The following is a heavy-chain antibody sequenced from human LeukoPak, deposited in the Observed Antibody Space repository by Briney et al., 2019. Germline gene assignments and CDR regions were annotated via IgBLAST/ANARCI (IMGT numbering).Heavy chain of an antibody. D-gene: IGHD1-14*01. CDR2: IFYSGST. J-gene: IGHJ4*02. CDR1: GDSMSSYY. Sequence: SETLSLTCTVSGDSMSSYYWSWIRQPPGKALEWIAYIFYSGSTSYNPSLKSRVAISMNTSRNQFSLKLSSVTAADTAVYYCARLNQGNRFDYWGQGTLVTVSS. CDR3: ARLNQGNRFDY. V-gene: IGHV4-59*08.